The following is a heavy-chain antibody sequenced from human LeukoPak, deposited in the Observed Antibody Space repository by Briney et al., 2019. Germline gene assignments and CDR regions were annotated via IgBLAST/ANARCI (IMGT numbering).Heavy chain of an antibody. Sequence: SETLSLTCTVSGGSISSYYWSSIRQHPGKGLEWIGYIYYSGSTYYNPSLKSRVTISVDTSKNQFSLKLSSVTAADTAVYYCARANIGNSLIAVAGRRAFDIWGQGTMVTVSS. V-gene: IGHV4-59*06. CDR3: ARANIGNSLIAVAGRRAFDI. CDR2: IYYSGST. CDR1: GGSISSYY. D-gene: IGHD6-19*01. J-gene: IGHJ3*02.